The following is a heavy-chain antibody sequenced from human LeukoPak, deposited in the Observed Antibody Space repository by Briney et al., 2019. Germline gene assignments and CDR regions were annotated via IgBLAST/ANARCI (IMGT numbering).Heavy chain of an antibody. Sequence: GGSLRLSCAAAGFTLSNYSMNRVRQAPGKGLEWVSFISSSSSTIFYADSVKGRFTISRDNAKNSLYLQMNSLRAEDTAVYYCARDRGGSYSAIDYWGQGTLVTVSS. D-gene: IGHD1-26*01. V-gene: IGHV3-48*04. CDR2: ISSSSSTI. CDR1: GFTLSNYS. J-gene: IGHJ4*02. CDR3: ARDRGGSYSAIDY.